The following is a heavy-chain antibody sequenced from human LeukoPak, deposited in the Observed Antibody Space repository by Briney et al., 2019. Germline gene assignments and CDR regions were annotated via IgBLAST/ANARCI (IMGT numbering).Heavy chain of an antibody. CDR3: ARRTSMAHFEY. D-gene: IGHD2-2*01. J-gene: IGHJ4*02. V-gene: IGHV4-61*05. Sequence: PSETLSLTCTVSGGSISSSSYYWGWIRQPPGGGLEWVGYIYYSGSTNYNPSLKSRVTISVDTSKSQFSLKLSSVTAADTAVYYCARRTSMAHFEYWGQGTLVTVSS. CDR2: IYYSGST. CDR1: GGSISSSSYY.